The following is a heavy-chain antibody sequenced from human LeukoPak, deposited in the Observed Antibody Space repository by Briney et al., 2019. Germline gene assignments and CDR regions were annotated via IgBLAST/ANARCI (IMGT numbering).Heavy chain of an antibody. V-gene: IGHV4-59*01. CDR2: IYYSGST. CDR3: ATIGSGYYSGFDY. CDR1: GGSISSYY. J-gene: IGHJ4*02. Sequence: SETLSLTCTVSGGSISSYYWSWIRQPPGKGLEWIGYIYYSGSTDYNPSLKSRVTISVDTSKNQFSLKLSSVTAADTAVYYCATIGSGYYSGFDYWGQGTLVTVSS. D-gene: IGHD3-22*01.